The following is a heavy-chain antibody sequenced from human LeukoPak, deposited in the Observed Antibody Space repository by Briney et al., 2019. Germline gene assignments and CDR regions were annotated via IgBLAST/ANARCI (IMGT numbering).Heavy chain of an antibody. V-gene: IGHV1-2*02. CDR2: INPNSGGT. CDR1: GYTFTGYY. J-gene: IGHJ4*02. Sequence: ASVKVSCKASGYTFTGYYMHWVRQAPGQGLEWMGWINPNSGGTNYAQKFQGRVTMTRDTSISTAYMELSRLRSDDTAVYYCVTGYSGYDWGAFDYWGQGTLVTVSS. CDR3: VTGYSGYDWGAFDY. D-gene: IGHD5-12*01.